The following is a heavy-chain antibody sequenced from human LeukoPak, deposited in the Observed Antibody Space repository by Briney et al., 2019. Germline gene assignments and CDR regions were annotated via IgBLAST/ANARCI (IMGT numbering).Heavy chain of an antibody. CDR2: IYTSGST. Sequence: SETLSLTCTVSGGSISSYYWSWIRQPAGKGLEWIGRIYTSGSTNYNPSPKSRVTMSVDPSKNQFSLKLNSVTAADTAVYYCARTQSQSGSYRYYFGYWGQGTLVTVSS. CDR1: GGSISSYY. D-gene: IGHD1-26*01. J-gene: IGHJ4*02. CDR3: ARTQSQSGSYRYYFGY. V-gene: IGHV4-4*07.